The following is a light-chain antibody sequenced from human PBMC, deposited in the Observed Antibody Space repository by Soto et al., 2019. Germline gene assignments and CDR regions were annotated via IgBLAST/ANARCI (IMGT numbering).Light chain of an antibody. CDR2: DAS. Sequence: DIQMTQSPSSLSASVGDRVTITCQASQDISNYLNWYQQKPGKAPKLLIYDASNLETGVPSRFSGSGSGTDFTFTISSLQHEDIASYYCQQYNNLQITFGGGTKVEIK. CDR1: QDISNY. J-gene: IGKJ4*01. CDR3: QQYNNLQIT. V-gene: IGKV1-33*01.